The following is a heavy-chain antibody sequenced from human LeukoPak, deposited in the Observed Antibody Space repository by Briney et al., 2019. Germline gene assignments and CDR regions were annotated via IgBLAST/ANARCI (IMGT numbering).Heavy chain of an antibody. Sequence: ASVKVSCKASGYTSTGYYMHWVRQAPGQGLEWMGWINPNSGGTKTAQTFQGRVTMTRDTSISTAYMELSRLRSDDTAVYFCARSVVAGSGNFDYWGQGTLVTVSS. CDR1: GYTSTGYY. CDR3: ARSVVAGSGNFDY. CDR2: INPNSGGT. V-gene: IGHV1-2*02. D-gene: IGHD6-19*01. J-gene: IGHJ4*02.